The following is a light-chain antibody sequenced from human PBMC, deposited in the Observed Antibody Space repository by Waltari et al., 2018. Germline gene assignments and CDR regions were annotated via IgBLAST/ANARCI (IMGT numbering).Light chain of an antibody. V-gene: IGKV1-NL1*01. Sequence: DVQLTHSPSSLSASMGDSVSLTCRATEDIVKSLAWYQQIPGKAPKLLVYATSRLGSGVPPRFSGSGSGTDYTLSITNLQPEDFGTYFCQQYYSNPITFGQGTRLEI. CDR3: QQYYSNPIT. CDR1: EDIVKS. CDR2: ATS. J-gene: IGKJ5*01.